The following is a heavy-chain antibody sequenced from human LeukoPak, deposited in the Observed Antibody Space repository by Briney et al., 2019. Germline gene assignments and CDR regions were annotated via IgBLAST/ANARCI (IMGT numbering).Heavy chain of an antibody. CDR3: ARDLVTVTKGFDI. CDR2: ISYIGST. D-gene: IGHD4-17*01. Sequence: RSETLSLTCAVSADSFSSHYWTWIRQPPWKGLEWIGYISYIGSTNYNPSLKSRVTISIDTSKNQFSLKLSSVTAADTAVYYCARDLVTVTKGFDIWGQGTMVTVSS. V-gene: IGHV4-59*11. CDR1: ADSFSSHY. J-gene: IGHJ3*02.